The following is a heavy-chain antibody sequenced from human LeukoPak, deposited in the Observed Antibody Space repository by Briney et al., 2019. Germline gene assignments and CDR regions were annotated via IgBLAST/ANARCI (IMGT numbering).Heavy chain of an antibody. V-gene: IGHV3-30-3*01. J-gene: IGHJ4*02. Sequence: GGSLRLSCAASGFTFSSYAMHWVRQAPGKGLEWVAVISYDGSNKYYADPVKGRFTISRDNSKNTLYLQMNSPRAEDTAVYYCAKDRANYYFDYWGQGTLVTVSS. CDR3: AKDRANYYFDY. CDR2: ISYDGSNK. CDR1: GFTFSSYA. D-gene: IGHD3-10*01.